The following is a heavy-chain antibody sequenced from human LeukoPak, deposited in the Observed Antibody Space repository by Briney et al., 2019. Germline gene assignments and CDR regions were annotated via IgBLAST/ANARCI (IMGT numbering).Heavy chain of an antibody. J-gene: IGHJ3*02. Sequence: SETLSLTCAVYGGSFSGYYWSWIRQPPGEGLEWIGEINHSGSTNYNPSHKSRVSMSVDTSKNQFSLKLSSVTAADTAVYYCAREGMITFGGVKDAFDIWGQGTMVTVSS. CDR3: AREGMITFGGVKDAFDI. V-gene: IGHV4-34*01. CDR1: GGSFSGYY. D-gene: IGHD3-16*01. CDR2: INHSGST.